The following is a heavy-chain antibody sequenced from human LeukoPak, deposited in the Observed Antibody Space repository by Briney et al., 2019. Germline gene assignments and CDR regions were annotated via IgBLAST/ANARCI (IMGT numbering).Heavy chain of an antibody. J-gene: IGHJ4*02. CDR1: GFTSGDYA. Sequence: TGGSLRLSCTASGFTSGDYAMSWVRQAPGKGLEWVSFIRGKAYGGTTEYAASVKGRFTISRDDSKSIAYLQMNSLKTEDTAVYYCTRVSLVAASVFFDYWSQGTLVTVSS. CDR3: TRVSLVAASVFFDY. V-gene: IGHV3-49*04. D-gene: IGHD2-15*01. CDR2: IRGKAYGGTT.